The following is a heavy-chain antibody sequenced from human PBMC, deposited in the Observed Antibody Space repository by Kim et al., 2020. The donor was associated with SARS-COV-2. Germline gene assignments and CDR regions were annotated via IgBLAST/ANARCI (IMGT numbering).Heavy chain of an antibody. D-gene: IGHD3-10*01. V-gene: IGHV1-18*01. J-gene: IGHJ4*02. CDR3: AREGLMVRGVIMTGPLDS. CDR1: GYTFSSYG. Sequence: ASVKVSCKASGYTFSSYGISWVRQAPGQGLEWMGWISPYNGNTKYAQNFQARVTMTTDTSTSTAYMDLRSLRSDDTAVYYCAREGLMVRGVIMTGPLDSWGQGTLVTVSS. CDR2: ISPYNGNT.